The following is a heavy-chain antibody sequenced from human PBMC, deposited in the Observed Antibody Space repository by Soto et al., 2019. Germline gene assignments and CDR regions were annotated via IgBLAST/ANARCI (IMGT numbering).Heavy chain of an antibody. D-gene: IGHD5-18*01. Sequence: QVQLVESGGGVVQPGRSLRLSCAASGFTFSSYGMHWVRQAPGKGLEWVAVIWYDGSNKYYADSVKGRFTISRDNSKNTLYLQKNSLRAEDTAVYYCARVDTAMVILPPDYRVQGTLVTVSS. CDR3: ARVDTAMVILPPDY. CDR2: IWYDGSNK. V-gene: IGHV3-33*01. CDR1: GFTFSSYG. J-gene: IGHJ4*02.